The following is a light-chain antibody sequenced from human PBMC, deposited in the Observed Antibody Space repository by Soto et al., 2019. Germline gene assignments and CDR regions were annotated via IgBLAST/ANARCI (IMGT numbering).Light chain of an antibody. CDR1: QGISSY. Sequence: DIQLTQSTSFLSASVGDRVTITCRASQGISSYLAWYQQKPGKAPNLLIYAASTLQSGVPSRFSGSGSGTEFTLTITSPQPEDFATYYCQQLDNYPITFGQGTRLEV. CDR2: AAS. J-gene: IGKJ5*01. V-gene: IGKV1-9*01. CDR3: QQLDNYPIT.